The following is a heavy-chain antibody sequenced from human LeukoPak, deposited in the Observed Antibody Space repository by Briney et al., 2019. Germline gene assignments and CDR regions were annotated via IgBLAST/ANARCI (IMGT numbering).Heavy chain of an antibody. Sequence: SETLSLTCTVSGCSISSYYWSWIRQPPGKGLEWIGYIYYSGSTNYNPSLKSRVTISVDTSKNQFSLKLSSVTAADTAVYYCARLIVVVPAAPAYDAFDIWGQGTMVTVSS. D-gene: IGHD2-2*01. J-gene: IGHJ3*02. CDR2: IYYSGST. V-gene: IGHV4-59*08. CDR3: ARLIVVVPAAPAYDAFDI. CDR1: GCSISSYY.